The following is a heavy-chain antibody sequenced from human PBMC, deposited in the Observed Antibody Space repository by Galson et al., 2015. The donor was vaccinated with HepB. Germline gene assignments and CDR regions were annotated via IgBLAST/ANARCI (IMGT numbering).Heavy chain of an antibody. D-gene: IGHD2-15*01. J-gene: IGHJ5*02. Sequence: QSGAEVKKPGTSVKVSCKASGYTFSSYSITWVRQAPGQGLEWMGWISGYNRKTDYARQLQGRVTMTTDTSTSTAYMELKSLRSDDTAVYYCARGALVVVVDATQNNWFDPWGQGTLVTVSS. V-gene: IGHV1-18*01. CDR3: ARGALVVVVDATQNNWFDP. CDR1: GYTFSSYS. CDR2: ISGYNRKT.